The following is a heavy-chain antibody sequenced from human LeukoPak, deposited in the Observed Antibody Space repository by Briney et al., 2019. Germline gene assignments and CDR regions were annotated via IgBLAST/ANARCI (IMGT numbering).Heavy chain of an antibody. CDR2: ISGYNGDT. V-gene: IGHV1-18*01. CDR1: GYTLINYD. Sequence: ASVKVSCKASGYTLINYDINWVRQAPGQGLEWMGWISGYNGDTKYTQKIQGRVTMTTDTSTSTAYMELRSLRSDDTAVYYCARDKGYYGSGSYYNPFDYWGQGTLVTVSS. CDR3: ARDKGYYGSGSYYNPFDY. D-gene: IGHD3-10*01. J-gene: IGHJ4*02.